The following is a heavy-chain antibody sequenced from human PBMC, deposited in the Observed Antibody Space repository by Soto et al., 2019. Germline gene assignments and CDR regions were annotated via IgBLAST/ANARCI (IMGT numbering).Heavy chain of an antibody. V-gene: IGHV3-30*18. CDR2: ISYDGSNK. CDR3: AKGSSSGWDSPFDY. Sequence: GGSLRLSCAASGFTFSSYGMHWVRQAPGKGLEWVAVISYDGSNKYYADSVKGRFTISRDNSKNTLYLQMNSLRAEDTAVYYCAKGSSSGWDSPFDYWGQGTLVTVSS. D-gene: IGHD6-19*01. J-gene: IGHJ4*02. CDR1: GFTFSSYG.